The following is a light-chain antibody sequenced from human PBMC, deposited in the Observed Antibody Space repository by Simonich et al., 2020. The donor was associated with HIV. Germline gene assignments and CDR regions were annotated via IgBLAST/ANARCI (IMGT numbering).Light chain of an antibody. CDR2: DAS. CDR1: QSVSSY. Sequence: EIVLTQSPATLSLSPGETATLSCRASQSVSSYLAWYQQKPGQAPRLLIYDASNRATGIPARFSGSGSGTDFTRTISSLEPEDFAVYYCQQRSNWPPYTFGQGTKLEIK. V-gene: IGKV3-11*01. CDR3: QQRSNWPPYT. J-gene: IGKJ2*01.